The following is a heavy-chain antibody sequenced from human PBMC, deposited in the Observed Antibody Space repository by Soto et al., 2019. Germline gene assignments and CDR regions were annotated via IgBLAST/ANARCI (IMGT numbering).Heavy chain of an antibody. CDR3: ARLNDY. CDR2: IDPSDSHT. V-gene: IGHV5-10-1*01. CDR1: GYTFTTYW. J-gene: IGHJ4*02. Sequence: PGESLKISCKGSGYTFTTYWLSWVRQMPGKGLEWMGRIDPSDSHTNYSPSFQGHVTISADKSITTAYLPWDTLKVSDTAIYYCARLNDYWGQGTLVTVSS.